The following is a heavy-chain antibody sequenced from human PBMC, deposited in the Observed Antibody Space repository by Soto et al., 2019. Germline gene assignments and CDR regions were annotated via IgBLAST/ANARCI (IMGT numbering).Heavy chain of an antibody. CDR2: LTSKTDGGTT. D-gene: IGHD3-10*01. V-gene: IGHV3-15*07. CDR3: ATLATYGSLNYYII. Sequence: PGGSRRLSCAASGFTFSSYAMHWVRQAPGKGLEWVGLLTSKTDGGTTDYTTPVRGRFAISRDDSKNTLYLHMSSLKTEDTAVYYCATLATYGSLNYYIIWGQGTLVTVSS. CDR1: GFTFSSYA. J-gene: IGHJ4*02.